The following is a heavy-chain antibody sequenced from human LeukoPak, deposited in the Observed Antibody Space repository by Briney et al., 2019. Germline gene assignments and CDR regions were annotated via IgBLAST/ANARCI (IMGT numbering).Heavy chain of an antibody. CDR2: IIPIFGTA. V-gene: IGHV1-69*13. CDR3: ARGGIITSYAFEI. J-gene: IGHJ3*02. CDR1: GGTFSSYA. D-gene: IGHD1-26*01. Sequence: PVASVKVSCKASGGTFSSYAISWVRQAPGQGLEWMGGIIPIFGTANYAQKFQGRVTITADESTSTAYMELSSLRAEDTAVYYCARGGIITSYAFEIWGQGAMVTVSS.